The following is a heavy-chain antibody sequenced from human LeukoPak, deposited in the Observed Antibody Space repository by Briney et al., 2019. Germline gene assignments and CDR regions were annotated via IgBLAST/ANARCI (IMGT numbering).Heavy chain of an antibody. CDR2: FDPEDGET. D-gene: IGHD1-26*01. Sequence: ASVKVSCKVSGYTXTELSMHWVRQAPGKGLEWMGGFDPEDGETIYAQKFQGRVTMTEDTSTDTAYMELSSLRSEDTAVYYCATDPYSGSYYGNYGMDVWGQGTTVTVSS. V-gene: IGHV1-24*01. CDR1: GYTXTELS. CDR3: ATDPYSGSYYGNYGMDV. J-gene: IGHJ6*02.